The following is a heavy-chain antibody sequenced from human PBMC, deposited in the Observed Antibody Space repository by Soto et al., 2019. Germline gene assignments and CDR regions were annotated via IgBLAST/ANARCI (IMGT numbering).Heavy chain of an antibody. CDR3: ARRGQQLPRRKVDYYYYGMDV. V-gene: IGHV5-51*01. CDR2: IYPGDSDT. CDR1: GYSFTSYW. J-gene: IGHJ6*02. D-gene: IGHD6-13*01. Sequence: GESLKISCKGSGYSFTSYWIGWVRQMPGKGLEWMGIIYPGDSDTRYSPSFQGQVTISADKSISTAYLQWSSLKASDTAMYYCARRGQQLPRRKVDYYYYGMDVWGQGTTVTVSS.